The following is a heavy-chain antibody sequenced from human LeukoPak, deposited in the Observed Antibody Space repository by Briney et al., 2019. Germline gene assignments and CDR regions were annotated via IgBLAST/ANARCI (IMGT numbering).Heavy chain of an antibody. J-gene: IGHJ4*02. V-gene: IGHV4-34*01. CDR1: GGSFRGYY. Sequence: SETLSLTCAVYGGSFRGYYWSWIRQPPGKGLEWTGEINHSGSTNYNPSLKSRVTISVDTSKNQFSLKLSSVTAADTAVYYCASESASGGDYWGQGTLVTVSS. D-gene: IGHD1-26*01. CDR2: INHSGST. CDR3: ASESASGGDY.